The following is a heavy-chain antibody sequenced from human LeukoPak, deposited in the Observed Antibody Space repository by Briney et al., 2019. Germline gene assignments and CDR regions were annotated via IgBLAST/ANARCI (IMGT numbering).Heavy chain of an antibody. CDR2: ISWNSGSI. Sequence: GGSLRLSCAASGLTLDDYAIHWVRQAPGKGLEWVSGISWNSGSIGYADSVKGRFTISRDNAKNSLYLQMNSLRAEDTALYYCAKEPQSDPGFDYWGQGTLVTVSS. D-gene: IGHD3-10*01. CDR1: GLTLDDYA. CDR3: AKEPQSDPGFDY. V-gene: IGHV3-9*01. J-gene: IGHJ4*02.